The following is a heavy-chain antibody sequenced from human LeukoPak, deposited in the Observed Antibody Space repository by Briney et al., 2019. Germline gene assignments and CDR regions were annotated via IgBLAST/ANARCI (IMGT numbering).Heavy chain of an antibody. D-gene: IGHD1-26*01. CDR2: ISAYNGNT. Sequence: ASVKVSCKASGYTFTSYGISWVRQAPGQGLEWMGWISAYNGNTNYAQKLQGIVTMTTDTSTSTAYMELRSLRSDDTAVYYCARDRFIVGADGRAFDIWGQGTMVTVSS. CDR1: GYTFTSYG. CDR3: ARDRFIVGADGRAFDI. V-gene: IGHV1-18*01. J-gene: IGHJ3*02.